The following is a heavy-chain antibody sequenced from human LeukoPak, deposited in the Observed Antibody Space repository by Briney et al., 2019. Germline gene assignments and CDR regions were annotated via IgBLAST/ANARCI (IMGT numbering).Heavy chain of an antibody. Sequence: PGGSLRLSCAASGFIFNKAWLNWVRQAPGKGPEWVGRIKSNNDGGTTDYASPVEGRFIISRDDSKNTIYLQMNRLIIDDTAIYYCTPVMVEDRRFWGQGTLVTVSS. CDR1: GFIFNKAW. CDR2: IKSNNDGGTT. D-gene: IGHD2-21*01. V-gene: IGHV3-15*01. CDR3: TPVMVEDRRF. J-gene: IGHJ4*02.